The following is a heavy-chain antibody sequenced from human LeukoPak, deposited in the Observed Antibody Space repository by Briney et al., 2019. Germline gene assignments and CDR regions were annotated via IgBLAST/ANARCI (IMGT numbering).Heavy chain of an antibody. V-gene: IGHV3-33*01. Sequence: GGSLRLSCAASGFTFSSYGMHWVRQAPGKGLEWVAVIWYDGSNKYYADSVKGRFTISRDNSKNTLYLQMYSLRAEDTAVYYCARECSSTSSAIDPWGQGTLVTVSS. J-gene: IGHJ5*02. D-gene: IGHD2-2*01. CDR2: IWYDGSNK. CDR1: GFTFSSYG. CDR3: ARECSSTSSAIDP.